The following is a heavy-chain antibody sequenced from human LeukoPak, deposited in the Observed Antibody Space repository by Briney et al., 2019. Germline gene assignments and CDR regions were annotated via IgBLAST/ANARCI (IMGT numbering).Heavy chain of an antibody. CDR3: ARITMVRGVTIQQNDY. CDR1: GFTFSSYG. J-gene: IGHJ4*02. V-gene: IGHV3-30*03. CDR2: ISYDGSNK. Sequence: PGGSLRLSCAASGFTFSSYGMHWVRQAPGKGLEWVAVISYDGSNKYYADSVKGRFTISRDNSKNTLYLQMNSLRAEDTAVYYCARITMVRGVTIQQNDYWGQGTLVTVSS. D-gene: IGHD3-10*01.